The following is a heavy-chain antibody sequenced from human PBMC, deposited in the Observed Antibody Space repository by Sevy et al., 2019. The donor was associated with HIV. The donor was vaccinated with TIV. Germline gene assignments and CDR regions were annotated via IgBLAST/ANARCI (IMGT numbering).Heavy chain of an antibody. Sequence: GGSLRLSCAASGFIFSTYTMTWVRQAPGKGLEWISYISTGGGTIFYADSVKGRFTISRDNAKNSVFLQMNSLRAEDTAVYFCATSRRDYYNYYFDYWGHGTLVTVSS. V-gene: IGHV3-48*04. J-gene: IGHJ4*01. CDR3: ATSRRDYYNYYFDY. D-gene: IGHD3-22*01. CDR1: GFIFSTYT. CDR2: ISTGGGTI.